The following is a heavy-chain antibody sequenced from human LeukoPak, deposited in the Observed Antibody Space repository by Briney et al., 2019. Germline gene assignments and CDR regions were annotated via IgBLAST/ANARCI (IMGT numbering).Heavy chain of an antibody. D-gene: IGHD3-10*01. CDR1: GFTFSSYS. CDR3: ARTASGNHFEY. V-gene: IGHV3-21*01. Sequence: GGSLRLSCAASGFTFSSYSMNWVRQAPGKGLEWVSSISSSSSYIYYADSVKGRFTISRDNSKNTLYLQMNSLRTEDTAVYYCARTASGNHFEYWGQGTLVTVS. CDR2: ISSSSSYI. J-gene: IGHJ4*02.